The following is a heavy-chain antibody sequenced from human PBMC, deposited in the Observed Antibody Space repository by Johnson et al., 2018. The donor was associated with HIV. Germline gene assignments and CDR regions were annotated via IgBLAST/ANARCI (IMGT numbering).Heavy chain of an antibody. J-gene: IGHJ3*02. V-gene: IGHV3-23*04. CDR3: AKGGGSGWADAFEI. CDR2: ISGSGGST. Sequence: VQLVESGEGVVQPGRSLRLSCVASGFTFSGYAMSWVRQAPGKGLDWVSTISGSGGSTYSADSVKGRFTISRDNSENTLYLQMNSLRAEDTAVYYGAKGGGSGWADAFEIWGQGTMVTVSS. CDR1: GFTFSGYA. D-gene: IGHD6-19*01.